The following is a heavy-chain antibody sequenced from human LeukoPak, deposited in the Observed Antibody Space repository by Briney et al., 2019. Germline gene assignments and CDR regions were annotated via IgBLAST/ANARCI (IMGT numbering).Heavy chain of an antibody. CDR1: GGSISSSNW. CDR3: ARLKLGDYYDSSGYYGPYYFDY. J-gene: IGHJ4*02. D-gene: IGHD3-22*01. Sequence: SWTLSLTCAVSGGSISSSNWWSWVRQPPGKGLEWIGEIYHSGGTNYNPSLKSRVTISVDKSKNQFSLKLSSVTAADTAVYYCARLKLGDYYDSSGYYGPYYFDYWGQGILVTVSS. CDR2: IYHSGGT. V-gene: IGHV4-4*02.